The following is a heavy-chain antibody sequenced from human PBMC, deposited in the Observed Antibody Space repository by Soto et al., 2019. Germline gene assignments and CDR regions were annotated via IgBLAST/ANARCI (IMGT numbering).Heavy chain of an antibody. CDR1: GFTYSTYT. Sequence: PGGSLRLSCAASGFTYSTYTMHWVRQAPGKGLEWVAVISYDGNNKFYADSVKGRFTISRDSTKQTLYLQMNSLRPDDTAMYYCARDRKKTLIVVHTPFDLWGRGTQVTVSS. CDR3: ARDRKKTLIVVHTPFDL. D-gene: IGHD2-21*01. V-gene: IGHV3-30-3*01. J-gene: IGHJ4*02. CDR2: ISYDGNNK.